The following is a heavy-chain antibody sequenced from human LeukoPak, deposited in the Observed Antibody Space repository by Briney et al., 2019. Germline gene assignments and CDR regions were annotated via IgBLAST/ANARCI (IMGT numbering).Heavy chain of an antibody. CDR3: ARDRSPVFSRDFDY. CDR1: GFIFSNYW. D-gene: IGHD3-10*01. J-gene: IGHJ4*02. V-gene: IGHV3-7*01. Sequence: PGGSLRLSCAASGFIFSNYWMTWVRQAPGKGLEWVAHIKEDGSEKLYVDSVKGRFTITRDNAKNFLYLQMNSLRGEDTAVYYCARDRSPVFSRDFDYWGQGTLVTVSS. CDR2: IKEDGSEK.